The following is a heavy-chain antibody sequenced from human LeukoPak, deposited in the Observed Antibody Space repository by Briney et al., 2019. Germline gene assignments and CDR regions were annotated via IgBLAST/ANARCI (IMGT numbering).Heavy chain of an antibody. V-gene: IGHV4-59*01. J-gene: IGHJ4*02. CDR3: ARYIWGSYPTFEDY. CDR2: ISCSGST. D-gene: IGHD3-16*02. CDR1: GGSISSYY. Sequence: SETLSLTCTVSGGSISSYYWSWIRQPPGKGLEWIGYISCSGSTNYNPSLKSRVTISVDTSKNQFSLKLSSVTAADTAVYYCARYIWGSYPTFEDYWGQGTLVTVSS.